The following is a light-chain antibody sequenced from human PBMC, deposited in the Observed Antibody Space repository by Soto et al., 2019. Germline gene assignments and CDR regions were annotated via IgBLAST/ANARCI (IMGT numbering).Light chain of an antibody. J-gene: IGKJ5*01. V-gene: IGKV3-11*01. Sequence: EIVLTQSPATLSLSPGERATLSCRASQSVSTYLAWYQQKPGQAPRLLIYAASNRATGIPARFSGSGSGTDFTLTISSLEPEDFAVYYCQQRSNWPPEITFGHGTRLEIK. CDR1: QSVSTY. CDR3: QQRSNWPPEIT. CDR2: AAS.